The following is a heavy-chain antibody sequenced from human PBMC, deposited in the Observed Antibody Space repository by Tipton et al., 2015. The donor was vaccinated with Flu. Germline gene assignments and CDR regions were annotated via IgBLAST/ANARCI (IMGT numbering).Heavy chain of an antibody. CDR2: ISGGST. CDR3: ARNSGWYWGLYYFDY. CDR1: GFTVSSNE. D-gene: IGHD6-19*01. V-gene: IGHV3-38-3*01. Sequence: SLRLSCAASGFTVSSNEMSWVRQAPGKGLEWVSSISGGSTYYADSRKGRFTISRDNSKNTLHLQMNSLRAEDTAVYYCARNSGWYWGLYYFDYWGQGTLVTVSS. J-gene: IGHJ4*02.